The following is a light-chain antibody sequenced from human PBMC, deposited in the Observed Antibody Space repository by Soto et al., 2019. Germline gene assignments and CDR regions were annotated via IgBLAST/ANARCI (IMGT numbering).Light chain of an antibody. CDR3: QQYGSTPPIT. CDR2: GTS. J-gene: IGKJ5*01. Sequence: EIVLTQSPGTLSLSPGERATLSYRASQSVSSNYLAWYQQKPGQSPRLLIYGTSSRVTGIPDRFSGSGSGTDFTLTISRLEPEDFAVYYCQQYGSTPPITFGQGTRLEIK. V-gene: IGKV3-20*01. CDR1: QSVSSNY.